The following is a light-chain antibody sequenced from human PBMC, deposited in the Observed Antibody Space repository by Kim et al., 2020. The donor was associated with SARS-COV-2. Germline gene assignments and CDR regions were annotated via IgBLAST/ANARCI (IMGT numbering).Light chain of an antibody. CDR1: SSNIGRTT. J-gene: IGLJ3*02. CDR3: AAWDDSLNGRGV. CDR2: GAN. Sequence: RVPSYCSESSSNIGRTTVSWYQQFPGTAPTLLIYGANQRPSGVPDRFSASEAGASASLAISGLQSDDEAEYYCAAWDDSLNGRGVFGGGTQLTVL. V-gene: IGLV1-44*01.